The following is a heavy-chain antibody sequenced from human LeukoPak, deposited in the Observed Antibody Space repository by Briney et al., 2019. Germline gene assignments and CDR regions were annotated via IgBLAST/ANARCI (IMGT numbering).Heavy chain of an antibody. Sequence: SETLSLTCTGSGGSISSSSYYWGWIRQPPGKGLEWIGSIYYSGSTYYNPSLKSRVTISVDTSKNQFSLKLSSVTAADTAVYYCARHEYDVSWGQGTLVTVSS. V-gene: IGHV4-39*01. D-gene: IGHD3-3*01. CDR1: GGSISSSSYY. CDR3: ARHEYDVS. J-gene: IGHJ4*02. CDR2: IYYSGST.